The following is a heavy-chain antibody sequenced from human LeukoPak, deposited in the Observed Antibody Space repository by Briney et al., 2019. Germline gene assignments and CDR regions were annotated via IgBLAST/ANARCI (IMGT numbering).Heavy chain of an antibody. CDR2: MNPNSGNT. Sequence: ASVKVSYKPVQPTFSALAAVPWGQSTGQGLEWMGWMNPNSGNTGYAQKFQGRVTITRNTSISTAYMELSSLRSGDTAVYYCARGKFRFLEWAWQTDVGGKGTTVTVSS. J-gene: IGHJ6*04. D-gene: IGHD3-3*01. V-gene: IGHV1-8*03. CDR3: ARGKFRFLEWAWQTDV. CDR1: QPTFSA.